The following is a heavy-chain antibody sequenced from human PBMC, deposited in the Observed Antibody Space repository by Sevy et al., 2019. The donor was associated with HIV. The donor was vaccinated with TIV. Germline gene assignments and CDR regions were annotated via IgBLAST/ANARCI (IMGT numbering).Heavy chain of an antibody. J-gene: IGHJ5*02. CDR1: GGSISSSSYY. CDR2: IYYSGST. V-gene: IGHV4-39*01. D-gene: IGHD3-10*01. Sequence: SETLSLTCTVSGGSISSSSYYWGWIRQPPGKGLEWIGSIYYSGSTYYNPSLKRRVTISVDTSKNQFSLKLGSVTAADTAVYYCARHIGLRFGELCWFDPWGQGTLVTVSS. CDR3: ARHIGLRFGELCWFDP.